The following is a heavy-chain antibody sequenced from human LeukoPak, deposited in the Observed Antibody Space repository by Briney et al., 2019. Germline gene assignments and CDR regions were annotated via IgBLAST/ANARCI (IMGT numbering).Heavy chain of an antibody. V-gene: IGHV4-4*07. Sequence: RSSETLSLTCTVSGGSISSYNWSWIRQPAGKGLEWIGRIYTSGSTNYNPSLKSRVTMSVDTSKNQFSLKLTSVTDVDTAVYHCAKKRNGISYFDSWGQGTLVTVSS. D-gene: IGHD1-1*01. CDR3: AKKRNGISYFDS. CDR2: IYTSGST. CDR1: GGSISSYN. J-gene: IGHJ4*02.